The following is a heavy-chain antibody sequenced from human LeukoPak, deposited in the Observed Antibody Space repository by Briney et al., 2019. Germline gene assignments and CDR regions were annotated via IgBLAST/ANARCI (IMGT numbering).Heavy chain of an antibody. J-gene: IGHJ6*02. D-gene: IGHD3-10*01. V-gene: IGHV3-23*01. CDR2: ISGSGGST. Sequence: PGGSLRLSCAAAGFTFSSYAMSCVRQAPGKGLEWVSGISGSGGSTYYAGSVKGRFTISRDNSKNTLYLQMNSLRDEDTAVYYCAKRGSYYYYGMDVWGQGTTVTVSS. CDR1: GFTFSSYA. CDR3: AKRGSYYYYGMDV.